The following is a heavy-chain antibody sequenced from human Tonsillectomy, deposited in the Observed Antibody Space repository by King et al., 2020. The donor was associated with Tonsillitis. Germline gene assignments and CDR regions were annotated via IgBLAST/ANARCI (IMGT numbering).Heavy chain of an antibody. CDR2: ISYDGSNK. J-gene: IGHJ4*02. CDR1: GFTFSSYG. Sequence: VQLVESGGGVVQPGRSLRLSCAGSGFTFSSYGMHWVRQAPGKGLEWVAVISYDGSNKYYADSVKGRFTISRDNSKNTPYLQMNSLRAEDTAVYYCAKEDNGGNFFDYWGQGTLVTVSS. CDR3: AKEDNGGNFFDY. D-gene: IGHD4-23*01. V-gene: IGHV3-30*18.